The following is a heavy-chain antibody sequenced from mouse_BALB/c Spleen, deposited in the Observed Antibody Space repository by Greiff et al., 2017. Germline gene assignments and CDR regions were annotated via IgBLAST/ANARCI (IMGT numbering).Heavy chain of an antibody. CDR1: GYSITSGYY. V-gene: IGHV3-6*02. J-gene: IGHJ2*01. CDR3: ARELTGTGYFDY. D-gene: IGHD4-1*01. Sequence: EVKLQESGPGLVKPSQSLSLTCSVTGYSITSGYYWNWIRQFPGNKLEWMGYISYDGSNNYNPSLKNRISITRDTSKNQFFLKLNSVTTEDTATYYCARELTGTGYFDYWGQGTTLTVSS. CDR2: ISYDGSN.